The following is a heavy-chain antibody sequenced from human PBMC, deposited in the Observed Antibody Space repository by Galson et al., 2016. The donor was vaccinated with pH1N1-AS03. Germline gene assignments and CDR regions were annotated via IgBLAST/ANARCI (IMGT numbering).Heavy chain of an antibody. Sequence: SLRLSCAASGFTFSSYGMHWVRQAPGKGLEWVAVISYDGSNKYYADSVKGRFTISRDNSKNTLYLQMNSLRAEDTAVYYCAKDPASGEVWDILGALNWFDTWGQGTLVTVSS. V-gene: IGHV3-30*18. D-gene: IGHD1-26*01. J-gene: IGHJ5*02. CDR2: ISYDGSNK. CDR3: AKDPASGEVWDILGALNWFDT. CDR1: GFTFSSYG.